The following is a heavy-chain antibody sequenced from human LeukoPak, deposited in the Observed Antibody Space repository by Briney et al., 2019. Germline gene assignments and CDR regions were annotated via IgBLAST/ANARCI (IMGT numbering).Heavy chain of an antibody. J-gene: IGHJ4*02. Sequence: PGGSLRLSCAASGFTFSSYAMHWVRQAPGKGLEWVAVISYDGSNKYYADSVKGRFTISRDNSKNTLYLQMNSLRAEDTAVYYCASSAYYFDYWGQGTLVTVSS. V-gene: IGHV3-30-3*01. CDR2: ISYDGSNK. CDR3: ASSAYYFDY. CDR1: GFTFSSYA.